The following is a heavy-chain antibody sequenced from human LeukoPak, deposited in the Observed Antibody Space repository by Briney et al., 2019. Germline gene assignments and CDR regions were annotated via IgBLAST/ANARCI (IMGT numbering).Heavy chain of an antibody. CDR2: IYPGDSDT. Sequence: GESLKISCKGSGYSFTSYWIGWVRQMPGKGLEWMGIIYPGDSDTRYSPSFQGQVTISADKSISTAYLQWSSLKASDTAMYYCARCLMVRGVIKHFDYWGQGTLVTVSS. CDR1: GYSFTSYW. J-gene: IGHJ4*02. D-gene: IGHD3-10*01. V-gene: IGHV5-51*01. CDR3: ARCLMVRGVIKHFDY.